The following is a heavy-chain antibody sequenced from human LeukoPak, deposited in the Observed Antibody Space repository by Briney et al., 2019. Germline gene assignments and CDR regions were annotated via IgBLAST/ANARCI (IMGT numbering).Heavy chain of an antibody. J-gene: IGHJ4*02. CDR2: IRGSGDRT. CDR3: ARVPLIRFLESRYYFDY. CDR1: GFTFSSYA. Sequence: QPGGSLRLSCAASGFTFSSYAMSWVRQAPGKGLEWVSAIRGSGDRTHYADSVKGRFTISRDNSKNTLYLQMNSLRAEDTALYYCARVPLIRFLESRYYFDYWGQGTLVTVSS. D-gene: IGHD3-3*01. V-gene: IGHV3-23*01.